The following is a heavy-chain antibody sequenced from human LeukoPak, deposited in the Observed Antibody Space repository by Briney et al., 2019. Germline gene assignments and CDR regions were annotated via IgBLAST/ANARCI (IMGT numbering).Heavy chain of an antibody. CDR2: ISWNSGSI. J-gene: IGHJ4*02. V-gene: IGHV3-9*01. Sequence: GGSLRLSCAASGFTFYDYAMHWVRQAPGKGLEWVSGISWNSGSIGYADSVKGRFTISRDNAKNSLYLQVNSLRAEDTALYFCAKAPYSSAWDPIDYWGQGTLVTVSS. CDR1: GFTFYDYA. D-gene: IGHD6-19*01. CDR3: AKAPYSSAWDPIDY.